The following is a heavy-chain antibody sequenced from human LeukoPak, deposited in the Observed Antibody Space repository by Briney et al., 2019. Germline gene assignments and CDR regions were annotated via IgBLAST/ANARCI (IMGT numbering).Heavy chain of an antibody. Sequence: GGSLRLSCAASGFTLSSYAMSWVRQAPGKGLEWVSVIYSGGSTYYADSVKGRFTISRDNSKNTLYLQMNSLRAEDTAVYYCARDLDGAFDIWGQGTMVTVSS. J-gene: IGHJ3*02. D-gene: IGHD3/OR15-3a*01. V-gene: IGHV3-66*01. CDR1: GFTLSSYA. CDR2: IYSGGST. CDR3: ARDLDGAFDI.